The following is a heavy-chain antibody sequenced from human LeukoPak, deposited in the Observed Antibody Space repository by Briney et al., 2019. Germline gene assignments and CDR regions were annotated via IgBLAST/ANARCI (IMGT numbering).Heavy chain of an antibody. J-gene: IGHJ4*02. Sequence: GGSLRLSCAASGFTFSTYWMSWVRQAPGKGLEWVANIKQDGSLKYSVDSVKGRFTISRDNAKNSLYLQMNSLRAEDTAVYYCARPSPPGDGYNPPDHWGQGTLVTVSS. D-gene: IGHD5-24*01. V-gene: IGHV3-7*01. CDR2: IKQDGSLK. CDR1: GFTFSTYW. CDR3: ARPSPPGDGYNPPDH.